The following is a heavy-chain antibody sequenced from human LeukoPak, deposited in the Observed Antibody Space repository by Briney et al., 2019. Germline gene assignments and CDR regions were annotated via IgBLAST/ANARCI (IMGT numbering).Heavy chain of an antibody. V-gene: IGHV3-23*01. J-gene: IGHJ4*02. CDR1: GFTFSSYA. CDR3: VKENYHSSGWYGDY. Sequence: GGSLGLSCAASGFTFSSYAMSWVRQAPGKGLEWVSAISGSGGSTYYADSVKGRFTISRDNSKNTLYLQMNSLRAEDTAVYYCVKENYHSSGWYGDYWGQGTLVTVSS. CDR2: ISGSGGST. D-gene: IGHD6-19*01.